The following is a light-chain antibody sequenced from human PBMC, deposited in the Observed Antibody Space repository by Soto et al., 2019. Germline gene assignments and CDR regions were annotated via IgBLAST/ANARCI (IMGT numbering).Light chain of an antibody. V-gene: IGKV3-11*01. Sequence: EIVLTQSPATLSLSPGETATLSCRASQSVSSYLAWYQQKPGQAPRLLIYDAFNSATGIPATFSVSGSGTGFTLTISSLEPEDFAVDYCEQRSNWPPTFGGGTKVESK. J-gene: IGKJ4*01. CDR1: QSVSSY. CDR2: DAF. CDR3: EQRSNWPPT.